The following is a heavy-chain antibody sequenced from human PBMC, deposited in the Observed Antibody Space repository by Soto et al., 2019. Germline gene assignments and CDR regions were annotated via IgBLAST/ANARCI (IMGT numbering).Heavy chain of an antibody. CDR3: ARQSRGAITIFGVVISEYYFDY. CDR1: GGSISSYY. Sequence: SETLSLTCTVSGGSISSYYWSWIRQPPGKGLEWIGYIYYSGSTNYNPSLKSRVTISVDTSKNQFSLKLSSVTAADTAVYYCARQSRGAITIFGVVISEYYFDYWGQGTLVTSPQ. J-gene: IGHJ4*02. V-gene: IGHV4-59*08. CDR2: IYYSGST. D-gene: IGHD3-3*01.